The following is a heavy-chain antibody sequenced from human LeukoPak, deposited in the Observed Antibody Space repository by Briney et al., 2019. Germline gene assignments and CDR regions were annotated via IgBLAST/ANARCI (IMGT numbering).Heavy chain of an antibody. CDR2: FSGSGGTT. Sequence: HSGGSLRLSCAASGFTFSSYAMSWVRQAPGKGLEWVSSFSGSGGTTYYADSVKGRFTISRDNSKNTLYLQMNSLRAEDTAVYYCAKGRVSSNGWTFNDYWGQGTLVTVSS. D-gene: IGHD3-22*01. J-gene: IGHJ4*02. V-gene: IGHV3-23*01. CDR1: GFTFSSYA. CDR3: AKGRVSSNGWTFNDY.